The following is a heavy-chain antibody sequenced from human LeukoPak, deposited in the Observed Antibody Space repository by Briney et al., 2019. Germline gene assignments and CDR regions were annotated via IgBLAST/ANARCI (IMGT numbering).Heavy chain of an antibody. J-gene: IGHJ4*02. CDR2: ISYDGSNK. CDR1: GFTFSSYG. CDR3: AKDAPPRYYDDSSGYYSHYFDY. Sequence: PGRSLRLSCAASGFTFSSYGMHWVRQAPGKGLEWVAVISYDGSNKYYADSVKGRFTISRDNSKNTLYLQMNSLRAEDTAVYYCAKDAPPRYYDDSSGYYSHYFDYWGQGTLVTVSS. V-gene: IGHV3-30*18. D-gene: IGHD3-22*01.